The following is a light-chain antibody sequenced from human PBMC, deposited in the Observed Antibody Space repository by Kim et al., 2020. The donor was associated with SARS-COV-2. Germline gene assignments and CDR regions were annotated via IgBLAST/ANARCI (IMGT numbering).Light chain of an antibody. CDR3: SSYTSRSTRV. CDR2: DVS. J-gene: IGLJ3*02. V-gene: IGLV2-14*01. Sequence: QSALTQPASVSGSPGQSITISCTGTSSDVGGYNYVSWYQQHPGKAPKLMIYDVSKRPSGVSNRFSGSKSGNTASLTISGLQAEDEADYYCSSYTSRSTRVFGGGTQLTAL. CDR1: SSDVGGYNY.